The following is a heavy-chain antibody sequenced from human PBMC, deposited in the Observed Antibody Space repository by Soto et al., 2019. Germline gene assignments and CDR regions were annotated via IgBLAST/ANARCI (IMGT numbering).Heavy chain of an antibody. Sequence: GGSLRLSCAASGFTFSSYSMNWVRQAPGKGLEWVSSISSSSSYIYYADSVKGRFTISRDNAKNSLYLQMNSLRAEDTAVYYCARCDSSGYYPAYWGQGTPVTV. CDR1: GFTFSSYS. CDR3: ARCDSSGYYPAY. J-gene: IGHJ4*02. V-gene: IGHV3-21*01. CDR2: ISSSSSYI. D-gene: IGHD3-22*01.